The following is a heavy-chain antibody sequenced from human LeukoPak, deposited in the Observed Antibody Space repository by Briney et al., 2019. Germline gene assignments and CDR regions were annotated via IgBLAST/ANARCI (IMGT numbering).Heavy chain of an antibody. CDR3: ARGPKETHFDY. CDR1: GFTFSDYA. Sequence: PGGSLRLSCAASGFTFSDYAMIWVRQAPGKGLEWVSSISSSGRYIYYADSVKGRSTISRDSAQNSLYLQMNSLRAEDTAVYYCARGPKETHFDYWGQGTLVTVSS. D-gene: IGHD4-23*01. CDR2: ISSSGRYI. J-gene: IGHJ4*02. V-gene: IGHV3-21*01.